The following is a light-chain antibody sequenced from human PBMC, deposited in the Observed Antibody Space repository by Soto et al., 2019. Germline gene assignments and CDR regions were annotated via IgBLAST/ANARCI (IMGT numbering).Light chain of an antibody. CDR2: RND. J-gene: IGLJ1*01. V-gene: IGLV1-47*01. CDR3: AKWDDSLRVYV. Sequence: QSVLPQPPSASGTPGQRVTISCSTSNSRSGSNYVYWYQQLPGTAPKLLIYRNDQRPSGVPDRFSGSKSGTSASLAISGLRSEDEADYYCAKWDDSLRVYVFGTGTKVTVI. CDR1: NSRSGSNY.